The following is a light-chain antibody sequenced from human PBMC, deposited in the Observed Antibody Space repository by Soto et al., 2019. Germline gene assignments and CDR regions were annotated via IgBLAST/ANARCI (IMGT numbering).Light chain of an antibody. CDR3: QNYNGAPWT. J-gene: IGKJ1*01. CDR2: AAS. Sequence: DIQLTQSPSSLSASVGDRVTITCRASQAISTYLVWYQQKTGKVPKLLIFAASTLQSGVPSRFSGSGSGTDFTLTISSLQPEDVATYYCQNYNGAPWTFGQGNKVEIK. CDR1: QAISTY. V-gene: IGKV1-27*01.